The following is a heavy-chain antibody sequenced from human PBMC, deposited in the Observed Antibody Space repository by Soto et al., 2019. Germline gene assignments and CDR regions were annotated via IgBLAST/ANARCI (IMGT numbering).Heavy chain of an antibody. D-gene: IGHD6-13*01. J-gene: IGHJ4*02. V-gene: IGHV4-39*01. CDR3: ARRHSSTLFDD. CDR1: GGSISSSNYY. CDR2: IYYSGIT. Sequence: SETLSLTCTVSGGSISSSNYYWGWIRQPPGKGLEWIGNIYYSGITYYNPSLKNRVTISVDTSKNQFSLKLSSVTAADTAVYYCARRHSSTLFDDWGQGTRVTVAS.